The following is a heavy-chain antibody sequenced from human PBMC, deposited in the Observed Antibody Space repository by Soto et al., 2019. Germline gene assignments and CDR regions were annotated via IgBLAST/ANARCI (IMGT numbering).Heavy chain of an antibody. V-gene: IGHV4-59*01. CDR2: MYNTGST. CDR3: ARDLWGYCGTDCYPLDV. CDR1: CISILGYY. J-gene: IGHJ6*02. Sequence: SATLSLTCPFPCISILGYYWSWMPQPPGKGLEWIGYMYNTGSTVYNPSFKSRVTISVDTSKNQFSLKLNSVTAADTAVYYCARDLWGYCGTDCYPLDVWGQGTTVT. D-gene: IGHD2-21*02.